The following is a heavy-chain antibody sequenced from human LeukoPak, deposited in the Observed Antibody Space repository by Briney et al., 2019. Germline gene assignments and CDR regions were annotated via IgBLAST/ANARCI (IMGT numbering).Heavy chain of an antibody. Sequence: ASVTLSCTASGYTVTGYYMHWVRQAPGQGVEWMGWINPNSGGTNYAQKFQGRVTMTRDTSISTAYMELSRLRSDDTAVYYCAREGFWSGYYNPYYYYYYGMDVWGQGTTVTVSS. CDR1: GYTVTGYY. V-gene: IGHV1-2*02. CDR3: AREGFWSGYYNPYYYYYYGMDV. J-gene: IGHJ6*02. CDR2: INPNSGGT. D-gene: IGHD3-3*01.